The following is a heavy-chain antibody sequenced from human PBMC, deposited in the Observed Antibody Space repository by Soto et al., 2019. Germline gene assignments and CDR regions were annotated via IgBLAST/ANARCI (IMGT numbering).Heavy chain of an antibody. Sequence: EVQLVESGGGLVQPGGSLRLSCAASGFTVSSNYMSWVRQAPGKGLEWVSVIYSGGSTYHADSVKGRFTISRHNSKNTLYLQMNSLRAEDTAVYYCARGIAAAGTGIFDYWGQGTLVTVSS. CDR3: ARGIAAAGTGIFDY. D-gene: IGHD6-13*01. CDR2: IYSGGST. J-gene: IGHJ4*02. CDR1: GFTVSSNY. V-gene: IGHV3-53*04.